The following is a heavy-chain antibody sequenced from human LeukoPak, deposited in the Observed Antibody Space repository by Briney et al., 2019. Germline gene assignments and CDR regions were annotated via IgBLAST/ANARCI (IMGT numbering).Heavy chain of an antibody. CDR2: ISSSSAYI. CDR1: GFTFSSYS. Sequence: GGSLRLSCAASGFTFSSYSMNWVRQAPGKGLEWVSSISSSSAYIYYADSVKGRFTTSRDNSKNSLFLQMNSLRAEDTAVYYCATPYRGWLRVGGYDIWGQGTMVTVSS. CDR3: ATPYRGWLRVGGYDI. J-gene: IGHJ3*02. V-gene: IGHV3-21*01. D-gene: IGHD5-12*01.